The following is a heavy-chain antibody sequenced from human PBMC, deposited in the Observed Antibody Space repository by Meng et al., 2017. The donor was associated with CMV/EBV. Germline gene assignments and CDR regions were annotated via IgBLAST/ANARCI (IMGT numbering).Heavy chain of an antibody. D-gene: IGHD2-2*02. CDR2: IYHSGST. Sequence: SETLSLTCAVSGGSISSSNWWSWVRQPPGKGLEWIGEIYHSGSTNYNPSLKSRVTISVDKSKNQFSLKLSSVTAADTAVYYCASWGYCSSTSCYTEGRFDPWGQGTLVTVPQ. J-gene: IGHJ5*02. CDR3: ASWGYCSSTSCYTEGRFDP. V-gene: IGHV4-4*02. CDR1: GGSISSSNW.